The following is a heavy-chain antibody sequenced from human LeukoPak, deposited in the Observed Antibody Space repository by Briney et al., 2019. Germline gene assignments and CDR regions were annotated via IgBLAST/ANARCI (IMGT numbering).Heavy chain of an antibody. J-gene: IGHJ5*02. CDR3: AREGLVPAAHDWFVP. Sequence: SETLSLTCAVYGGSFSGYYWSWIRQPPGKGLEWIGEINHSGSTNYNPSLKSRVTISVDTSKNQFSLKLSSVTAADTAVYYCAREGLVPAAHDWFVPWGEGTLVTVSS. CDR2: INHSGST. V-gene: IGHV4-34*01. D-gene: IGHD2-2*01. CDR1: GGSFSGYY.